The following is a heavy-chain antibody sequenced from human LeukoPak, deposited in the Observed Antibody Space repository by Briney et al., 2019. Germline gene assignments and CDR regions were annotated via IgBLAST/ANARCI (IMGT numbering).Heavy chain of an antibody. CDR3: ARRKKGVRGPYGGFDY. Sequence: PSETLSLTCTVSGGSISSTTYYWAWIRQPPGKGLEWIGSIYKTGSTNYSPSLKSRVFISVDTSNNQFSLNLSSVTAADTAVYYCARRKKGVRGPYGGFDYWGQGTLVTVSS. V-gene: IGHV4-39*01. CDR2: IYKTGST. D-gene: IGHD3-10*01. CDR1: GGSISSTTYY. J-gene: IGHJ4*02.